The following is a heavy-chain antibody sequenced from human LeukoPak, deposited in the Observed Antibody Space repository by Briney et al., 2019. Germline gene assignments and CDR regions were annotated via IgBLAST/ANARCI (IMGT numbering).Heavy chain of an antibody. CDR2: TIPNSGVT. V-gene: IGHV1-2*02. D-gene: IGHD3-16*01. CDR3: ARDTSEGDYAWWFDP. Sequence: ASVKVSCKASGYTFSDYHIHWVRQAPGQGLEWMGWTIPNSGVTNYAQKFQGRLTLTRDLSTSTDYMELSSLRSDDTAVYFCARDTSEGDYAWWFDPWGQGTLVTVAS. CDR1: GYTFSDYH. J-gene: IGHJ5*02.